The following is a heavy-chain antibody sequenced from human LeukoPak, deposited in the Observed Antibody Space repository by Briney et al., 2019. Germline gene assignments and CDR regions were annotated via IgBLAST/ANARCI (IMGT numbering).Heavy chain of an antibody. J-gene: IGHJ5*02. D-gene: IGHD5-18*01. V-gene: IGHV3-48*03. CDR3: ARVGYGPNWFDP. CDR2: ISSSGSTI. CDR1: GFTFSSYE. Sequence: PGGSLRLSCAASGFTFSSYEMNWVRQAPGKGLEWVSYISSSGSTIYYADSVKGRFTISRDNAKNSLYLQMNSLRAEDTVVYYCARVGYGPNWFDPWGQGTLVTVSS.